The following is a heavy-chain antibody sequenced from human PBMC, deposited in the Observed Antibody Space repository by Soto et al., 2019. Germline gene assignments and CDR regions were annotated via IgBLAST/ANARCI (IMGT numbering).Heavy chain of an antibody. CDR1: GYTFTNYA. Sequence: ASVKVSCKASGYTFTNYAMHWVRQAPGQRLEWMGWINGGNGNTKYSQKFQDRVTITRDTSASTAYMELSSLRVEDTAVYFCARVKYAGSYSPLDYWGQGALVTVSS. D-gene: IGHD1-26*01. V-gene: IGHV1-3*01. J-gene: IGHJ4*02. CDR3: ARVKYAGSYSPLDY. CDR2: INGGNGNT.